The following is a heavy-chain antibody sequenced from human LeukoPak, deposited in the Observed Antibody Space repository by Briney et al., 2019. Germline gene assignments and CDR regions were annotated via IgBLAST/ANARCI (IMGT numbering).Heavy chain of an antibody. Sequence: PSETLSLTCAVYGGSFSGYYWGWIRQPPGKGLEWIGSIYHSGSTNYNPSLKSRVTISVDTSKNQFSLKLTSVTAADTAVYYCARTTEGGYTYGYFYYYYMDVWGKGTTVTISS. V-gene: IGHV4-34*01. CDR3: ARTTEGGYTYGYFYYYYMDV. CDR1: GGSFSGYY. CDR2: IYHSGST. J-gene: IGHJ6*03. D-gene: IGHD5-18*01.